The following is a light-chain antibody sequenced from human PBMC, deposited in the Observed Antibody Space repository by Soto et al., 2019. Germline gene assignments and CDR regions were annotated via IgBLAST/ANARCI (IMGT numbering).Light chain of an antibody. CDR3: QQYVGSPST. CDR2: DAS. Sequence: EIVLTQSPGTLSLSPGERATPSCRASQSVGNNYLAWYQQKPGQGPRLLIYDASSRATGIPARFSGSASGTDFTLTISRLEPEDFAVYYCQQYVGSPSTCGQGTKVQI. J-gene: IGKJ1*01. CDR1: QSVGNNY. V-gene: IGKV3-20*01.